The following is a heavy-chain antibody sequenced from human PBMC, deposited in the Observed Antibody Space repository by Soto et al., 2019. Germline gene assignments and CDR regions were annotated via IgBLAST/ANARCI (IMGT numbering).Heavy chain of an antibody. Sequence: QVHLVQSGAEVKKPGASVKVSCTGSGYAFTTYGITWVRQAPGQGLELMGWISAQNGNTNYAQKLQGRGTGTRDTSTSTAYMELRSLRSDDTAVYYCARGRYGDYWGQGALVTVSS. CDR1: GYAFTTYG. V-gene: IGHV1-18*01. CDR3: ARGRYGDY. CDR2: ISAQNGNT. J-gene: IGHJ4*02. D-gene: IGHD1-1*01.